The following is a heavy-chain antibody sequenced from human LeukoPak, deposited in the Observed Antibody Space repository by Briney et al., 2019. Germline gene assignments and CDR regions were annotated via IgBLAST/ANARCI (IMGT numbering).Heavy chain of an antibody. CDR2: LSGSGGTT. Sequence: GGSLRLSCAASGFTFSNYAMNWVRQAPGKGLEWVSALSGSGGTTNYANSVKGRFTISRSNSKNTLYLQMNNLSVDDTAVYYCAEAVDYNTYWYFDLWGRGTLVTVSS. CDR3: AEAVDYNTYWYFDL. V-gene: IGHV3-23*01. CDR1: GFTFSNYA. D-gene: IGHD4-11*01. J-gene: IGHJ2*01.